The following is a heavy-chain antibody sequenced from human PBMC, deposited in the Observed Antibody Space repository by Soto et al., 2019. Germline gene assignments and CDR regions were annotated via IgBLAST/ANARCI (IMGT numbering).Heavy chain of an antibody. D-gene: IGHD5-18*01. V-gene: IGHV4-30-2*01. CDR3: VIATAMGYYFDY. Sequence: PSETLSLTCAACGASISSGGYSWSWIRQPPGKGLEWIGYIYHSGSTYYNPSLKSRVTISVDRSKNQFSLKLSSVTAADTAVYYCVIATAMGYYFDYCGQGDLVTISS. CDR1: GASISSGGYS. J-gene: IGHJ4*02. CDR2: IYHSGST.